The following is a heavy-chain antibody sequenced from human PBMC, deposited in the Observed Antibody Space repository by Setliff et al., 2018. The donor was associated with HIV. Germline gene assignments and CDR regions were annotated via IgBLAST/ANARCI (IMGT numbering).Heavy chain of an antibody. J-gene: IGHJ6*03. D-gene: IGHD3-16*01. CDR1: GGSISSGSYF. Sequence: SETLSLTCTVSGGSISSGSYFWSWIRQPAGKGLEWIGHIYTSGSTNYNLSLKSRVTISVDTSKNQISLKLSSVTAADTAVYYCASRSSYVPLYFYYMDVWGKGTTVTVSS. V-gene: IGHV4-61*09. CDR3: ASRSSYVPLYFYYMDV. CDR2: IYTSGST.